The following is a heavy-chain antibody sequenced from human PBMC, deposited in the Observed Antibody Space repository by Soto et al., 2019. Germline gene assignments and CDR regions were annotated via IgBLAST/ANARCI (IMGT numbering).Heavy chain of an antibody. Sequence: SETLSLTCTVSGGSISSYYWIWIRQPPGKGLEWIGYIYYSGSTNYNPSLKSRVTISVDTSKNQFSLKLSSVTAADTAVYYCARWYYYGSGSYYNIRAFDIWGQGTMVT. V-gene: IGHV4-59*08. CDR2: IYYSGST. CDR1: GGSISSYY. CDR3: ARWYYYGSGSYYNIRAFDI. J-gene: IGHJ3*02. D-gene: IGHD3-10*01.